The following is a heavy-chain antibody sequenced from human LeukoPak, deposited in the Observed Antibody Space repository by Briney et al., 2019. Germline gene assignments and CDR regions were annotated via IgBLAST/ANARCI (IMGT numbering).Heavy chain of an antibody. D-gene: IGHD6-19*01. J-gene: IGHJ4*02. V-gene: IGHV3-21*01. CDR1: GFTFSSYS. CDR2: ISSSSSYI. Sequence: GGSLRLSCAASGFTFSSYSMNWVRQAPGKGLEWVSSISSSSSYIYYADSVKGRFTISRDNAKNSLYLQMNSLRAEDTAVYYCARQDKAVAGSDYWGRGTLVTVSS. CDR3: ARQDKAVAGSDY.